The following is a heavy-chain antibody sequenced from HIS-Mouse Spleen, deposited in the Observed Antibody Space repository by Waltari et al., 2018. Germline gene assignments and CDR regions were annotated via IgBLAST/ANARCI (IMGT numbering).Heavy chain of an antibody. V-gene: IGHV4-39*07. CDR3: ARDTHTYCSSTSCYGEGYYYYGMDV. CDR2: ISYSGSN. CDR1: GGSISSSSYY. Sequence: QLQLQESGPGLVKPSETLSLTCTVSGGSISSSSYYCGWIRQPPGKGLEWIGSISYSGSNSSNPSLKSRVTIAVDTSKNQFSLKLSSVTAADTAVYYCARDTHTYCSSTSCYGEGYYYYGMDVWGQGTTVTVSS. J-gene: IGHJ6*02. D-gene: IGHD2-2*01.